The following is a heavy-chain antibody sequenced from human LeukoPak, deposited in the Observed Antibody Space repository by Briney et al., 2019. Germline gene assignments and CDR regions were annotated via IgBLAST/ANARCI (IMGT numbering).Heavy chain of an antibody. V-gene: IGHV3-30*02. CDR2: IRYDGSNK. CDR3: AKDGAYYDILTGYSQYYFDY. Sequence: GGSLRLSCAASGFTFSSYGMHWVRQAPGKGLEWVAFIRYDGSNKYYADSVKGRFTISRDNSKNTLYLQMNSLRAEDTAVYYCAKDGAYYDILTGYSQYYFDYWGQGTLVTVSS. CDR1: GFTFSSYG. J-gene: IGHJ4*02. D-gene: IGHD3-9*01.